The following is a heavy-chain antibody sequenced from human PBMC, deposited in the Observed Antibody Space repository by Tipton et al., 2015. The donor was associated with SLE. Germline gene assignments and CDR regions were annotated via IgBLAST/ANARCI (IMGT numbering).Heavy chain of an antibody. CDR1: GGSTSSVSYY. D-gene: IGHD6-13*01. V-gene: IGHV4-61*09. J-gene: IGHJ6*02. CDR2: IDSSGNT. CDR3: ARDAGSSWQAYYYYYYGMDV. Sequence: TLSLTCTVSGGSTSSVSYYRTWIRQPAGKGLEWVGHIDSSGNTIYNTSLTSRVTMSVDTSKNQFSLKLSSVTAADTAVYYCARDAGSSWQAYYYYYYGMDVWGQGTTVTVSS.